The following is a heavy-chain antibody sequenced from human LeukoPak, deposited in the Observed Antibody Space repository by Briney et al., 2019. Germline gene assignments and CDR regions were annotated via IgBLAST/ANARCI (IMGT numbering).Heavy chain of an antibody. CDR1: GFTVSSNF. V-gene: IGHV3-66*01. J-gene: IGHJ4*02. CDR3: ALGLVTDY. Sequence: PGGSLRLSCAASGFTVSSNFLSWVRQAPGKGLEWVSVIYSGGSTYYADSVKGRFTISRDNSKNTLYLQMNSLRVEDTAVYYCALGLVTDYWGQGTLVTVSS. CDR2: IYSGGST. D-gene: IGHD3-9*01.